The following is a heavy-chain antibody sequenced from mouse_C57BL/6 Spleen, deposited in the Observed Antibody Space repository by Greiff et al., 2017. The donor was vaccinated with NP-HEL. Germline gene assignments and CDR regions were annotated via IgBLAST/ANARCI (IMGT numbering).Heavy chain of an antibody. Sequence: EVQLQESGGDLVKPGGSLKLSCAASGFTFSSYGMSWVRQTPDKRLEWVATISSGGSYTYYPDSVKGRFTISRDNAKNTLYLQMSSLKSEDTAMYYCARTFYYYGSSPHWYFDVWGTGTTVTVSS. V-gene: IGHV5-6*01. CDR2: ISSGGSYT. CDR3: ARTFYYYGSSPHWYFDV. CDR1: GFTFSSYG. J-gene: IGHJ1*03. D-gene: IGHD1-1*01.